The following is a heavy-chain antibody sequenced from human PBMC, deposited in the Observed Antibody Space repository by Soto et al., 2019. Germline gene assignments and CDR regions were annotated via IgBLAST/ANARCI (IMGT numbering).Heavy chain of an antibody. J-gene: IGHJ6*02. D-gene: IGHD2-2*01. CDR2: ISNSGSAI. V-gene: IGHV3-48*03. CDR1: GFTFSSYE. Sequence: GGSLRLSCAASGFTFSSYEMNWVRQPPGKGLEWLSYISNSGSAIYYADSVKGRFTISRDNAKNSLYLQMNSLRVEDTAVYYYVPAPVGLDVWGQGTTVTVSS. CDR3: VPAPVGLDV.